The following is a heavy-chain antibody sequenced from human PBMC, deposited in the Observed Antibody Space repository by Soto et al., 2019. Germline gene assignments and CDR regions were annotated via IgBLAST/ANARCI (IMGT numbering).Heavy chain of an antibody. Sequence: SETLSLTCTVSGGSISSSSYYWGWIRQPPGKGLEWIGYIYYTGSTNYNPSLKGRVTMSVDTSRDQVSLRLRSVTRADTAVYYCARGKGMEENYYYYGLDIWGQGTTVTVSS. CDR1: GGSISSSSYY. V-gene: IGHV4-61*05. J-gene: IGHJ6*02. CDR2: IYYTGST. CDR3: ARGKGMEENYYYYGLDI. D-gene: IGHD1-1*01.